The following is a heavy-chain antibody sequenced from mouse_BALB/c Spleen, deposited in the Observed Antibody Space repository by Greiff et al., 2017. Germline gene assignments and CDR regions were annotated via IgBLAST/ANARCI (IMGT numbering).Heavy chain of an antibody. V-gene: IGHV8-8*01. J-gene: IGHJ4*01. D-gene: IGHD1-1*01. CDR1: GFSLSTSGMS. CDR3: ARYYGTGAMDY. CDR2: IWWNDDK. Sequence: VQLQQSGPGILQPSQTLSLTCSFSGFSLSTSGMSVGWIRQPSGKGLEWLAHIWWNDDKYYNPALKSRLTISKDTSNNQVFLKIASVVTADTATYYCARYYGTGAMDYWGQGTSVTVSS.